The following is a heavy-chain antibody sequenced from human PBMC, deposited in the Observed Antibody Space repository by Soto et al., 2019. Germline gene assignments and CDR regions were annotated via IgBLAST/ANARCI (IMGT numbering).Heavy chain of an antibody. CDR3: GRDEVWDGPEKSKNWEPPWSGE. V-gene: IGHV3-33*01. Sequence: QVQLVASGGGVVQPGESLRLSCAASVFSFRAYGMHCVRHAPGKWQVCVAVIWNDGNSKFYADSVKVRFTVSRHNFEDTLSLQMTSLGVEDTNVYYCGRDEVWDGPEKSKNWEPPWSGEWGQGAPVTVSS. CDR1: VFSFRAYG. CDR2: IWNDGNSK. J-gene: IGHJ4*02. D-gene: IGHD3-16*01.